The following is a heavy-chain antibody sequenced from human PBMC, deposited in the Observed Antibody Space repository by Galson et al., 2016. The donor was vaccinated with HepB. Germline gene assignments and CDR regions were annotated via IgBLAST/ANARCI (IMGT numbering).Heavy chain of an antibody. CDR1: GYTFTGYY. J-gene: IGHJ1*01. CDR3: AREGHYYGRSGLFI. V-gene: IGHV1-2*02. CDR2: INPNTGDT. D-gene: IGHD3-22*01. Sequence: SVKVSCKASGYTFTGYYMHWVRQAPGQGLEWRGWINPNTGDTTYAQKFQGRVTMTRDTSINTSYMDLSRLETDDTAVDFFAREGHYYGRSGLFIWGQGTLVIVSS.